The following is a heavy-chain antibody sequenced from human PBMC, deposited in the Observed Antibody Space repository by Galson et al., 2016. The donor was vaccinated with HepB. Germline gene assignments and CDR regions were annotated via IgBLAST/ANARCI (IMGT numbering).Heavy chain of an antibody. CDR1: GFTFSSYS. J-gene: IGHJ3*02. D-gene: IGHD2-8*01. CDR3: ATYVDAFDI. V-gene: IGHV3-21*01. Sequence: SLRLSCAASGFTFSSYSMNWVRQAPGKGLEWVSSISSSSSYIYYADSLMGRFTISRDNAKNSLYLQMNSLRAEDTAVYYCATYVDAFDIWGQGTMVTASS. CDR2: ISSSSSYI.